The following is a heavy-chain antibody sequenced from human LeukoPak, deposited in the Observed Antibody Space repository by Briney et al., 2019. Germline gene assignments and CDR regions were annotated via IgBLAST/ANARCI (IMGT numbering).Heavy chain of an antibody. CDR2: ISYDETNK. J-gene: IGHJ3*02. V-gene: IGHV3-30*04. CDR1: GFTFSSYA. D-gene: IGHD1-26*01. CDR3: AKFRIKWELLGDAFDI. Sequence: PGGSLRFSCAASGFTFSSYAMHWVRQAPGKGLEWVAVISYDETNKYYADSVQGRFTISRDNSKNTLYLQMNSLRAEDTAVYYCAKFRIKWELLGDAFDIWGQGTMVTVSS.